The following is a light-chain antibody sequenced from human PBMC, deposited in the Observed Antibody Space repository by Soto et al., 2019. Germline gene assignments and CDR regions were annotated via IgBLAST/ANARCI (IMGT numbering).Light chain of an antibody. CDR2: SNN. Sequence: QSVLTQPPSASGTPGQRVTISCSGSSSNIGSNTVNWYQQLPGTAPKLLIYSNNQRPSGVPDRFSSSKSGTSASLAISGLQSEDEADYYCAAWDDSLNGYVFGTGTQLTVL. CDR1: SSNIGSNT. J-gene: IGLJ1*01. V-gene: IGLV1-44*01. CDR3: AAWDDSLNGYV.